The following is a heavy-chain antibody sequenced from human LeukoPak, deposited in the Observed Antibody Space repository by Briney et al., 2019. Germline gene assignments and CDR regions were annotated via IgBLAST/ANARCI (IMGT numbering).Heavy chain of an antibody. CDR2: IYSGGST. CDR3: ARLIDYYDSSGYYYYFDY. V-gene: IGHV3-66*02. Sequence: PGGSLRLSCAASGFTVSSNYMSWVRQAPGKGLEWVSVIYSGGSTYYADSVKGRFTISRDNSKNTLYLQMNSLRAEDTAVYYCARLIDYYDSSGYYYYFDYWGQGTLVTVSS. CDR1: GFTVSSNY. J-gene: IGHJ4*02. D-gene: IGHD3-22*01.